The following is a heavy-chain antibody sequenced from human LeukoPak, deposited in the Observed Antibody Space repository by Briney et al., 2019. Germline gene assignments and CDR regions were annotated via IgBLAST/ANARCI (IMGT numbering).Heavy chain of an antibody. CDR3: ARERYGSFDY. V-gene: IGHV3-11*04. Sequence: GGSLRLSCAASGFTFSDYYMNWIRQAPGKGLEWVSYISSTGSSMYYADSVKGRFTISRDNAKNTLYLQMNSLRAEDTAVYYCARERYGSFDYWGQGTLVTVSS. D-gene: IGHD4-17*01. CDR1: GFTFSDYY. CDR2: ISSTGSSM. J-gene: IGHJ4*02.